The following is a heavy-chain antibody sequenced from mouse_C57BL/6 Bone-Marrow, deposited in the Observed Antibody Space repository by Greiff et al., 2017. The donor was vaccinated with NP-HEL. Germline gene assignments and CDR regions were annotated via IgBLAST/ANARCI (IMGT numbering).Heavy chain of an antibody. CDR3: ARFLRRGNYFDY. CDR1: GYSITSGYY. CDR2: ISYDGSN. J-gene: IGHJ2*01. V-gene: IGHV3-6*01. Sequence: EVQLQESGPGLVKPSQSLSLTCSVTGYSITSGYYWNWIRQFPGNKLEWMGYISYDGSNNYNPSLNNRISITRDTSKNQFFLKLNSVTTEDTATYYCARFLRRGNYFDYWGQGTTLTVSS.